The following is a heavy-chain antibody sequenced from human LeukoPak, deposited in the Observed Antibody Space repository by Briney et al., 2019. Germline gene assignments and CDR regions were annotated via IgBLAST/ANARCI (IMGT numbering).Heavy chain of an antibody. Sequence: GGSLRLSCAASGFTVSSNYMSWVRQAPGKGLEWVSAISGSGGSTYYADSVKGRFTISRDNSKNTLYLQMNSLRAEDTAVYYCAKRPTALNWFDPWGQGTLVTVSS. CDR1: GFTVSSNY. CDR3: AKRPTALNWFDP. V-gene: IGHV3-23*01. CDR2: ISGSGGST. D-gene: IGHD5-18*01. J-gene: IGHJ5*02.